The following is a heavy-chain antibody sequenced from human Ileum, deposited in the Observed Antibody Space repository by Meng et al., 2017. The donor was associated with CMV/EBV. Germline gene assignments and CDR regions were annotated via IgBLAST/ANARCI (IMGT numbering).Heavy chain of an antibody. D-gene: IGHD1-7*01. J-gene: IGHJ4*01. V-gene: IGHV3-74*01. CDR3: ARDLGIGTTFDY. CDR1: GFTFSSYW. CDR2: INSAGSTT. Sequence: SCIASGFTFSSYWMHWVRQAPGKGLVWVSRINSAGSTTTYTDSVKGRFTISRDNAKNTLYLEMNSLRVEDTAVYYCARDLGIGTTFDYWGHGSPVTVSS.